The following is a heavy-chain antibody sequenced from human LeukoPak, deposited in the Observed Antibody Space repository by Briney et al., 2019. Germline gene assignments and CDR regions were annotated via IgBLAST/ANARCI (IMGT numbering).Heavy chain of an antibody. D-gene: IGHD5-18*01. V-gene: IGHV4-61*02. CDR1: GASISSGSYY. CDR2: IYACGST. Sequence: KPSETLPLTCTVSGASISSGSYYCSWIRQPAGKGLEWIGRIYACGSTNYNPSLKSRVTISLDTSTNQFSLKLSSVTAADTAVYYCARHRGGLDGFSWGLAWFDPWGQGTLVTVPS. J-gene: IGHJ5*02. CDR3: ARHRGGLDGFSWGLAWFDP.